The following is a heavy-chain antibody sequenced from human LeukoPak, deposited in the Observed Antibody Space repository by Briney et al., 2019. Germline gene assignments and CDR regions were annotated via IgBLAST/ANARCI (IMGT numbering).Heavy chain of an antibody. CDR3: ARDMIVGATFWDYYYGMDV. Sequence: SVKVSCKASGGTFSIYAISWVRQAPGQGLEWMGRIIPILGIANYAQKFQGRVTITADKSTSTAYMELSSLRSEDTAVYYCARDMIVGATFWDYYYGMDVWGQGTTVTVSS. CDR2: IIPILGIA. J-gene: IGHJ6*02. D-gene: IGHD1-26*01. CDR1: GGTFSIYA. V-gene: IGHV1-69*04.